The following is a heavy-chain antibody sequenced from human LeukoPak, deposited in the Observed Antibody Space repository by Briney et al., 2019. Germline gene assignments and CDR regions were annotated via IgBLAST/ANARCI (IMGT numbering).Heavy chain of an antibody. V-gene: IGHV3-30*04. Sequence: GRSLRLSCAASGFTFSSYAMHWVRQAPGKGLEWVAVISYDGSNKYYADSVKGRFTISRDNSKNTLYLQMNSLRAEDTAVYYCARSSHYWGQGTPVTVSS. J-gene: IGHJ4*02. CDR2: ISYDGSNK. CDR1: GFTFSSYA. D-gene: IGHD6-6*01. CDR3: ARSSHY.